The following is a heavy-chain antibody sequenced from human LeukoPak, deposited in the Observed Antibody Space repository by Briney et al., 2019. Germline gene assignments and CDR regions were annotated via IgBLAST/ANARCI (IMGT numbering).Heavy chain of an antibody. CDR3: ASGGGYSYGGFDY. CDR1: GGSISSYY. V-gene: IGHV4-59*01. J-gene: IGHJ4*02. Sequence: SETLSLTCTVSGGSISSYYWSWIRQPPGKGLEWIGYIYYSGSTNYNPSLKSRVTISVDTSKNQFSLKLSSVTAADTAVYYCASGGGYSYGGFDYWGQGTLVTVSS. D-gene: IGHD5-18*01. CDR2: IYYSGST.